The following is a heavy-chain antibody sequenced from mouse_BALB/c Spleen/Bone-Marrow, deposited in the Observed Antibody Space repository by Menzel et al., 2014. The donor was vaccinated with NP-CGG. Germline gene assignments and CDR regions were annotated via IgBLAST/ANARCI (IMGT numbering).Heavy chain of an antibody. J-gene: IGHJ4*01. CDR3: ARWDTTAMDY. CDR1: GYTFSSYW. Sequence: VQLQQSGAELMKPGASVKISCKATGYTFSSYWIEWVRQRPGHGLEWIGEILPGRGSTNYNEKFKGKATFTSDTSSNTANMQLSSLTSEDSAVYYCARWDTTAMDYWGQGTSVTVPS. V-gene: IGHV1-9*01. D-gene: IGHD1-1*01. CDR2: ILPGRGST.